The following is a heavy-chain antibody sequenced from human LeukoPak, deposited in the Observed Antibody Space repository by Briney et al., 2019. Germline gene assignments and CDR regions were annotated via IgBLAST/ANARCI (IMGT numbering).Heavy chain of an antibody. CDR2: IIPIFGTA. V-gene: IGHV1-69*01. CDR1: GGTFSSYA. D-gene: IGHD6-13*01. CDR3: ARYIAAAGRFDY. J-gene: IGHJ4*02. Sequence: SVKVSCKASGGTFSSYAISWVRQAPGQGLEWMGGIIPIFGTANYAQKFQGRVTITADESTSTAYMELSSLRSEDTAVYYCARYIAAAGRFDYWGQGTLVAVSS.